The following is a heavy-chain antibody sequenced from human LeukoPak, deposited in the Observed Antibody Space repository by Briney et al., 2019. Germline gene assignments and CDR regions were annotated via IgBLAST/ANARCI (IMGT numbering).Heavy chain of an antibody. J-gene: IGHJ5*02. CDR2: IYYSGST. V-gene: IGHV4-59*01. Sequence: SETLSLTCTASGGSISSYYWSWIRQPPGKGLEWIGYIYYSGSTNYNPSLKSRVTISVDTSKNQFSLKLSSVTAADTAVYYCARDLGYEKSWFDPWGQGTLVTVSS. CDR3: ARDLGYEKSWFDP. CDR1: GGSISSYY. D-gene: IGHD2-15*01.